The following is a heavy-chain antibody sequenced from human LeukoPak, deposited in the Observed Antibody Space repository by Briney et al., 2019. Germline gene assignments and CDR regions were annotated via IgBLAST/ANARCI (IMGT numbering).Heavy chain of an antibody. V-gene: IGHV3-21*01. D-gene: IGHD3-16*01. J-gene: IGHJ4*02. CDR3: ARRGGLSSGRGFDH. Sequence: PGGSLRLSCVASGFDFNYYDMNWVRQAPGKGLEWVSSISSQSTYIDSADSTKGRFTISMDNAKNSVFLQMSSLRPEDTAVYYCARRGGLSSGRGFDHWGQGTLVTVSS. CDR2: ISSQSTYI. CDR1: GFDFNYYD.